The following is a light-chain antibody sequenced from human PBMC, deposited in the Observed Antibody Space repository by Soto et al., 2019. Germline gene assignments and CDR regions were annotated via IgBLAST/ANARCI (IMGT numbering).Light chain of an antibody. CDR1: QSVNSN. V-gene: IGKV3-15*01. CDR3: QQYNSWPRT. Sequence: MTQSPSSLSVSPGERATLSCRASQSVNSNLAWYQQKPGQAPRLLIYGASSRATGIPARFSGSGSGTEFTLTITSLQSEDFAVYYCQQYNSWPRTFGQGTKVDIK. J-gene: IGKJ1*01. CDR2: GAS.